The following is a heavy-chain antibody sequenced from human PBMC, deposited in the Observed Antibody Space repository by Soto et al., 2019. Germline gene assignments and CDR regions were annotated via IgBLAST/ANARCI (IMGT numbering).Heavy chain of an antibody. V-gene: IGHV3-23*01. CDR3: AKEETVLVNYYYYYGMDV. CDR2: ISGSGYAT. D-gene: IGHD4-17*01. CDR1: GFTFSSYA. J-gene: IGHJ6*02. Sequence: EVQLLESGGGLVQPGGSLRLSCAASGFTFSSYAMSWVRQAPGMGLEWVSVISGSGYATYYADSVKGRFTVSRDNSNNTVYLQMNSLRAEDTAVYYCAKEETVLVNYYYYYGMDVWGQGITVTVSS.